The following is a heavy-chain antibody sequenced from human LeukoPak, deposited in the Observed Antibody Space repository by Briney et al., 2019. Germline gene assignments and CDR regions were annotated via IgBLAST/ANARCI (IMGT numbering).Heavy chain of an antibody. D-gene: IGHD4-17*01. CDR3: AKEPDYGDYFDY. Sequence: GGSLRLSCAASGFTFSSYAMSWVRQAPGEGREWVSAISGSGGSTYYADSVKGRFTISRDNSKNTLYLQMNSLRAEDTAVYYCAKEPDYGDYFDYWGQGTLVTVSS. V-gene: IGHV3-23*01. J-gene: IGHJ4*02. CDR2: ISGSGGST. CDR1: GFTFSSYA.